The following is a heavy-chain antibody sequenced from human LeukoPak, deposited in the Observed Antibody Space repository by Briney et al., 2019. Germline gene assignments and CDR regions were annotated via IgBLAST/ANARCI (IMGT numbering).Heavy chain of an antibody. D-gene: IGHD3-22*01. J-gene: IGHJ2*01. CDR1: GFAFGHYR. CDR2: INTDGST. CDR3: AREGSSGYSGYFDL. V-gene: IGHV3-74*01. Sequence: GGSLRLSCVASGFAFGHYRMHWVRQAPGKGLVWVSTINTDGSTTYADSVKGRFTVSRDNAKSSLYLQMNSLRAEDTAVYYCAREGSSGYSGYFDLWGRGTLVTVSS.